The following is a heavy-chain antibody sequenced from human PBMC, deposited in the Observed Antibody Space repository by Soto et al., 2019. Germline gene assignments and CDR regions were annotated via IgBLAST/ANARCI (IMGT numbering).Heavy chain of an antibody. J-gene: IGHJ4*02. CDR3: ARGGSGYTWFNEF. CDR2: IIPVFQTA. D-gene: IGHD3-22*01. Sequence: SVKVSFKASGGLFSSYPISWVRQVPGQGLEWMGGIIPVFQTAYYTQRFQGRVTITADESTNTAYMELSSLRSEDTAIYYCARGGSGYTWFNEFWGQGTLVTVSS. V-gene: IGHV1-69*13. CDR1: GGLFSSYP.